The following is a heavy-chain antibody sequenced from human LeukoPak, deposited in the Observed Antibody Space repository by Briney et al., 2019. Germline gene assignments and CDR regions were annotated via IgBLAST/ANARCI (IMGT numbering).Heavy chain of an antibody. Sequence: SETLSLTCTVSGASISSSSDYWGWIRQPPGKGLEWIGTIFYSGSTYYNPSLKSRVTISVDTSKNQFSLRLSSVTAADTAVYYCARLDNSWYSPFDYWGQGTLVRVSS. J-gene: IGHJ4*02. V-gene: IGHV4-39*01. CDR3: ARLDNSWYSPFDY. D-gene: IGHD6-13*01. CDR1: GASISSSSDY. CDR2: IFYSGST.